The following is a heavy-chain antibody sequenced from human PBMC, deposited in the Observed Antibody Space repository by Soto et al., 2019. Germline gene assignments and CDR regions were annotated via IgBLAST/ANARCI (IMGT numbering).Heavy chain of an antibody. J-gene: IGHJ4*02. CDR3: ARDRPIYGSGTPNNYFDY. CDR1: GFTFSDYY. Sequence: GGSLRLSCAASGFTFSDYYMSWIRQAPGKGLEWVSYISSSGGSIYYADYVKGRFTISRDNAKNSLYLQMNSLRAEDTAVYYCARDRPIYGSGTPNNYFDYWGQGTQVTVSS. V-gene: IGHV3-11*01. CDR2: ISSSGGSI. D-gene: IGHD3-10*01.